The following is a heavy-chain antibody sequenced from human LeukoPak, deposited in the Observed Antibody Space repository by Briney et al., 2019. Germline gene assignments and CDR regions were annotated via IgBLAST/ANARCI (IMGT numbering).Heavy chain of an antibody. CDR3: ARHVRGPTSPDDYGEPYYGMDV. Sequence: SETLSLTCTVSGGSISSYYRSWIRQPPGKGLEWIGYIYYSGSTNYNPSLKSRVTISVDTSKNQFSLKLSSVTAADTAVYYCARHVRGPTSPDDYGEPYYGMDVWGQGTTVTVSS. CDR1: GGSISSYY. D-gene: IGHD4-17*01. V-gene: IGHV4-59*08. CDR2: IYYSGST. J-gene: IGHJ6*02.